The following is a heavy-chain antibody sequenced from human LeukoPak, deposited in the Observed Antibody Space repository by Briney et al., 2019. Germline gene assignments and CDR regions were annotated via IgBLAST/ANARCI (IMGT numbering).Heavy chain of an antibody. J-gene: IGHJ4*02. CDR3: VKESNYDILTGHYYFDY. D-gene: IGHD3-9*01. V-gene: IGHV3-30*02. CDR1: GIILSSYW. CDR2: IRYDGSNK. Sequence: GGSLRLSCAASGIILSSYWMSWVRQAPGKGLEWVAFIRYDGSNKYYADSVKGRFTISRDNSKNTLYLQMNSLRAEDTAVYYCVKESNYDILTGHYYFDYWGQGTLVTVSS.